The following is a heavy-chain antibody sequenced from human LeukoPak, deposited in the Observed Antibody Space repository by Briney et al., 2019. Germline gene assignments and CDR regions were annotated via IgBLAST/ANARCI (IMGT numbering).Heavy chain of an antibody. CDR1: GGTFSSYA. Sequence: SVKVSCKASGGTFSSYAISWVRQAPGQGLEWMGRIIPIFGTANYAQKFQGRVTITTDESTSTAYMELSSLRSEDTAVYYCARDRYSNNFPRYYYMDVWGKGTTVTVSS. V-gene: IGHV1-69*05. CDR3: ARDRYSNNFPRYYYMDV. J-gene: IGHJ6*03. D-gene: IGHD4-11*01. CDR2: IIPIFGTA.